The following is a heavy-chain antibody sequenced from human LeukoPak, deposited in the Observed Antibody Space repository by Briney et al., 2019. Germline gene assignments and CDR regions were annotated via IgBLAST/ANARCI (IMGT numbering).Heavy chain of an antibody. CDR2: ISYDGSNK. V-gene: IGHV3-30*04. D-gene: IGHD2-15*01. Sequence: PGRSLRLSCAASGFTFSSYAMHWVRQAPGKGLEWVAVISYDGSNKYYADSVKGRFTISRDNSKNTLYLQMNSLRAEDTAVYYCAKGRYYYYYYYMDVWGKGTTVTISS. CDR3: AKGRYYYYYYYMDV. J-gene: IGHJ6*03. CDR1: GFTFSSYA.